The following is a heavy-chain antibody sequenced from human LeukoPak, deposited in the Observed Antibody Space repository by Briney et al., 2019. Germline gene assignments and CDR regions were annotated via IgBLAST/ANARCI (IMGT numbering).Heavy chain of an antibody. CDR3: ARDEYSSSWYSKGAFDI. D-gene: IGHD6-13*01. Sequence: PGGSLRLSCAASGFTFSSYAMHWVRQAPGKGLEWVAVISYDGSNKYYADSVKGRFTISRDNSKNTLYLQMNSLRAEDTAVYYCARDEYSSSWYSKGAFDIWGQGTMVTVS. CDR2: ISYDGSNK. V-gene: IGHV3-30*04. J-gene: IGHJ3*02. CDR1: GFTFSSYA.